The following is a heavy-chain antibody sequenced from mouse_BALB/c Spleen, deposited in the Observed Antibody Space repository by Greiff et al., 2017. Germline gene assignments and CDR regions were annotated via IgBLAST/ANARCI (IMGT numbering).Heavy chain of an antibody. D-gene: IGHD1-1*01. Sequence: VKLMESGPGLVAPSQSLSITCTVSGFSLTSYGVHWVRQPPGKGLEWLGVIWAGGSTNYNSALMSRLSISKDNSKSQVFLKMNSLQTDDTAMYYCARDGRSYYGYYAMDYWGQGTSVTVSS. CDR2: IWAGGST. J-gene: IGHJ4*01. CDR1: GFSLTSYG. V-gene: IGHV2-9*02. CDR3: ARDGRSYYGYYAMDY.